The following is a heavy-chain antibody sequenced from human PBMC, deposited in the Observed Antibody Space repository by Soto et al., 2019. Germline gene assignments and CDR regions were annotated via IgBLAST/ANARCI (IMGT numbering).Heavy chain of an antibody. D-gene: IGHD3-16*01. Sequence: ASVKVSCKASGGTFSSYAISWVRQAPGQGLEWMGWISGYNGHTKYAQKFQGRATMTTDTSTSTVYMDLRSLRSDDTAVYYCAREGEMPYYYYGLDVWGQGTTVTVSS. CDR1: GGTFSSYA. CDR2: ISGYNGHT. J-gene: IGHJ6*02. CDR3: AREGEMPYYYYGLDV. V-gene: IGHV1-18*01.